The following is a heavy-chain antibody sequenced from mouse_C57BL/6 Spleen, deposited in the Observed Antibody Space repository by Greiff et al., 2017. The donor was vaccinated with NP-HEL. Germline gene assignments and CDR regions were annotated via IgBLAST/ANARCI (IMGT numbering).Heavy chain of an antibody. Sequence: VQLQQSGPELVKPGASVKIPCKASGYTFTDYNMDWVKQSHGKSLEWIGDINPNNGGTIYNQKFKGKATLTVDKSSSKAYREVRSLTSKDTAVDYCARTGDDYAMDDGGQGTSVTVAS. CDR3: ARTGDDYAMDD. J-gene: IGHJ4*01. CDR1: GYTFTDYN. V-gene: IGHV1-18*01. CDR2: INPNNGGT. D-gene: IGHD3-1*01.